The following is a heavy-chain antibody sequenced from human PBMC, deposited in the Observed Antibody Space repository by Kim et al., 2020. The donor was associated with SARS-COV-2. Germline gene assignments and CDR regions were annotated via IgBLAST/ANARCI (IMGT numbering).Heavy chain of an antibody. Sequence: SETLSLTCTVSGGSISSSSYYWGWIRQPPGKGLEWIGSIYYSGSTYYNPSLKSRVTISVDTSKNQFSLKRSSVTAADTAVYYCARSPRRLYTVVTSEGFDYWGQGTLVTVSS. D-gene: IGHD2-15*01. J-gene: IGHJ4*02. V-gene: IGHV4-39*01. CDR3: ARSPRRLYTVVTSEGFDY. CDR1: GGSISSSSYY. CDR2: IYYSGST.